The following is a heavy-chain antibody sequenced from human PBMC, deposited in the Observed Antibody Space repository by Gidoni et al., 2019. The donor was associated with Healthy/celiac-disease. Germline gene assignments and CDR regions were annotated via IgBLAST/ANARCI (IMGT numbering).Heavy chain of an antibody. CDR3: ATLTPPHYL. Sequence: QVQLVQPGAEVKRPGASVKISCQVSGYTLPEFSMHWVRQAPGKGLEWMGGFDPEDGETIYAQKFQGRVTMTQDTSTDTAYMELSSLRSESTAVYYCATLTPPHYLWGQGTLVTVSS. CDR1: GYTLPEFS. CDR2: FDPEDGET. J-gene: IGHJ4*02. V-gene: IGHV1-24*01. D-gene: IGHD2-15*01.